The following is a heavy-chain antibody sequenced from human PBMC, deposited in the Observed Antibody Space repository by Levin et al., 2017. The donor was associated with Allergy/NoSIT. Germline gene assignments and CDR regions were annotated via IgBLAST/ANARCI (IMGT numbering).Heavy chain of an antibody. D-gene: IGHD3-16*02. CDR2: ISSSSSTI. V-gene: IGHV3-48*01. J-gene: IGHJ3*02. CDR3: ARVANTLDPAFDI. CDR1: GFTFSSYS. Sequence: GESLKISCAASGFTFSSYSMNWVRQAPGKGLEWVSYISSSSSTIYYADSVKGRFTISRDNAKNSLYLQMNSLRAEDTAVYYCARVANTLDPAFDIWGQGTMVTVSS.